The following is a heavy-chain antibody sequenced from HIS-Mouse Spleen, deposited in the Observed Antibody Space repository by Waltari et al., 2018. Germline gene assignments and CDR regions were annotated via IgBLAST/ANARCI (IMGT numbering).Heavy chain of an antibody. J-gene: IGHJ5*02. V-gene: IGHV4-38-2*02. CDR1: GYSISSGYY. CDR3: AREMSGSIAVGGWFDP. Sequence: QVQLQESGPGLVKPSETLSLTCTVSGYSISSGYYWGWIRQPPGKGLEWIGSIYHSGSTYYHPSLKSRVTISVDTSKNQFSLKLSSVTAADTAVYYCAREMSGSIAVGGWFDPWGQGTLVTVSS. D-gene: IGHD6-19*01. CDR2: IYHSGST.